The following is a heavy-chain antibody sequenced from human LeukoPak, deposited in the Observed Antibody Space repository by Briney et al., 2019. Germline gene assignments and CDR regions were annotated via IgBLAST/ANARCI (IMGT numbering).Heavy chain of an antibody. V-gene: IGHV4-34*09. J-gene: IGHJ5*02. CDR3: ARGYGDFNWFDP. D-gene: IGHD4-17*01. Sequence: TLSLTCAVYGGSFSGYYWSWIRQPPGKGLEWIGEINHSGSTNYNPSLKSRVTISVDTSKNQFSLKLSSVTAADTAVYYCARGYGDFNWFDPWGQGTLVTVSS. CDR2: INHSGST. CDR1: GGSFSGYY.